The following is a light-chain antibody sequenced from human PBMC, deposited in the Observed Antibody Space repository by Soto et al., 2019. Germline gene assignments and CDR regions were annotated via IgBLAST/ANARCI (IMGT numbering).Light chain of an antibody. V-gene: IGKV2-30*02. J-gene: IGKJ5*01. CDR3: MQVLPSPIT. Sequence: VGVAQGGRSLPVTLGQTASISCRSNQSLVHSDGIAYFSWFQQMPGRSPRRLIYKVSNRDSGVPARFSGSGSGTDFALKISRVEAEDVGVYYCMQVLPSPITFGQGTRLEIK. CDR2: KVS. CDR1: QSLVHSDGIAY.